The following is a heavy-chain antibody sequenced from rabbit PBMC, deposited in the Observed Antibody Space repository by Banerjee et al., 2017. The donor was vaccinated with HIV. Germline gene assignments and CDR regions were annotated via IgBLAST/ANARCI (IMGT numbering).Heavy chain of an antibody. CDR1: GFSFSSGYY. CDR2: INTGSGDT. CDR3: ARGYGYYTYGSYFGL. V-gene: IGHV1S40*01. J-gene: IGHJ3*01. Sequence: QQLVESGGGLVKPGASLTLTCTASGFSFSSGYYMCWVRQAPGKGLEWIGYINTGSGDTNYASWAKGRFTISKTSSTTVTLQMTSLTAADTATYFCARGYGYYTYGSYFGLWGQGTLVTVS. D-gene: IGHD6-1*01.